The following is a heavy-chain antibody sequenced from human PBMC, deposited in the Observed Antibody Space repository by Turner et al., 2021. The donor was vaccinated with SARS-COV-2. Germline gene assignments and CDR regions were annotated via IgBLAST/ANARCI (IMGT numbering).Heavy chain of an antibody. CDR2: ITSSDT. D-gene: IGHD3-22*01. CDR1: GFTFSSYS. J-gene: IGHJ4*02. Sequence: EVRLVESGGGLVKPGGSLRLSCAASGFTFSSYSMIWVRQAPRKGLECVYSITSSDTYYADSVKGRFTISRDNAKNSLYLKMNSLRAEDTAVYYCVRDKDSSDYYYWGQGTLVTVSS. CDR3: VRDKDSSDYYY. V-gene: IGHV3-21*01.